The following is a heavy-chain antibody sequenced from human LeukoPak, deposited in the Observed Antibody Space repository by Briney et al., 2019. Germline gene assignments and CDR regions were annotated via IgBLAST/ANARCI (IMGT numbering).Heavy chain of an antibody. CDR3: ARSRSSCSGGSCDWFDP. D-gene: IGHD2-15*01. Sequence: ASVKVSCKASGYTFSGCYMHWVRQAPGQGLEWMGIINPSGGSTSYAQKFQGRVTMTRDMSTSTVYMELSSLRSEDTAVYYCARSRSSCSGGSCDWFDPWGQGTLVTVSS. J-gene: IGHJ5*02. V-gene: IGHV1-46*01. CDR1: GYTFSGCY. CDR2: INPSGGST.